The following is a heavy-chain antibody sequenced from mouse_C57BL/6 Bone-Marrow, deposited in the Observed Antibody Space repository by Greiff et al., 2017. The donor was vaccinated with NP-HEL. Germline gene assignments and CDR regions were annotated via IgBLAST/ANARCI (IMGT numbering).Heavy chain of an antibody. Sequence: VQLKNKLPHVFNPFSSFNISCKASGYSFTGYYMNWVKQSPEKSLEWIGEINPSTGGTTYNQKFKAKATLTVDKSSSTAYMQLKSLTSEDSAVYYCARSVYDYDEFCAYWGQGTLVTVSA. CDR1: GYSFTGYY. CDR2: INPSTGGT. J-gene: IGHJ3*01. CDR3: ARSVYDYDEFCAY. V-gene: IGHV1-42*01. D-gene: IGHD2-4*01.